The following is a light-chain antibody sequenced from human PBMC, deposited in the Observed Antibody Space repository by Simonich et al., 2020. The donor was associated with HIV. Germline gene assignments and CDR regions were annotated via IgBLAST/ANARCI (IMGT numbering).Light chain of an antibody. Sequence: DIVMTQSPDSLAVSLGERATINCKSSQSVLYSSNNKNYLSWYKQKPGQPPKLLIYWASTRESGVPDRFSGSGSETDFTLTISSLQAEDVAVYYCQQYFRTPLAFGQGTKLEIK. CDR2: WAS. CDR3: QQYFRTPLA. CDR1: QSVLYSSNNKNY. J-gene: IGKJ2*01. V-gene: IGKV4-1*01.